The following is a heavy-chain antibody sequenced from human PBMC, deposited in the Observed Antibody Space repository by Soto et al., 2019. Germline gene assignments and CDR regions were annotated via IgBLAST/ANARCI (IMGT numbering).Heavy chain of an antibody. Sequence: GESLKISCAASGFTFSSYSMNWVRQAPGKGLEWVSSISSSSSYIYYADSVKGRFTISRDNAKNSLYLQMNSLRAEDTAVYYCARTTVGPLYYYMDVWGKGTTVTVSS. J-gene: IGHJ6*03. CDR3: ARTTVGPLYYYMDV. D-gene: IGHD4-17*01. V-gene: IGHV3-21*01. CDR2: ISSSSSYI. CDR1: GFTFSSYS.